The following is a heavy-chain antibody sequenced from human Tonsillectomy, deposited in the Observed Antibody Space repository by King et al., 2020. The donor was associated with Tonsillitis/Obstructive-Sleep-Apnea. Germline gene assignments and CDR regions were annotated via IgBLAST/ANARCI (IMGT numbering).Heavy chain of an antibody. CDR3: ARDQGGYDTVFFDY. D-gene: IGHD5-12*01. J-gene: IGHJ4*02. CDR2: IWYDGTNE. CDR1: GFTFSIYG. Sequence: VQLVETGGGVVQPGRSLRLSCAASGFTFSIYGMHWVRQAPGKGLEWVAVIWYDGTNEYYADSVKGRFTISRDNSKNTLYLQMNSLRAEDTAVYYCARDQGGYDTVFFDYWGQGTLVTVSS. V-gene: IGHV3-33*01.